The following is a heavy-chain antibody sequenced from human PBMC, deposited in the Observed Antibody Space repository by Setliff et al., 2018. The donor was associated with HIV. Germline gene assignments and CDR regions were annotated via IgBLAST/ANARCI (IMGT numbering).Heavy chain of an antibody. D-gene: IGHD6-19*01. CDR1: GGSVSSGSYY. J-gene: IGHJ3*02. Sequence: SETLSLTCTVSGGSVSSGSYYWSWIRQPPGKGLEWIGYIYYSGGTTYAQKFQGRVTMTRDTSISTAYMEVSRLRSDDTAVYYCARERNSAWYRAFDIWGQGTMVTVSS. CDR2: IYYSGGT. CDR3: ARERNSAWYRAFDI. V-gene: IGHV4-61*01.